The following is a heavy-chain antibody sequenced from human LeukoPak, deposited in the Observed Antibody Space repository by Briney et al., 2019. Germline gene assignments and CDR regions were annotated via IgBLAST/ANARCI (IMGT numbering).Heavy chain of an antibody. J-gene: IGHJ4*02. V-gene: IGHV3-23*01. CDR2: ISGRGTVT. CDR1: GFTFSNHA. CDR3: AKTSVGGGRIIGSGYFDN. Sequence: PGGSLRLSCAASGFTFSNHAMNWVRQAPGKGLEWVSIISGRGTVTYYADSVKGRFTISRDSSKNTLYLQMNSLRVEDTAVYYCAKTSVGGGRIIGSGYFDNWGQGTLVTVSS. D-gene: IGHD2-15*01.